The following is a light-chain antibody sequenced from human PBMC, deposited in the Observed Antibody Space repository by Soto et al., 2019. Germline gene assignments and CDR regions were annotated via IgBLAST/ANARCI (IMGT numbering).Light chain of an antibody. Sequence: QSALTQPPSASGSPGQSVTISCTGTSSDVGKYDYVSWFQHHPGKAPKLIIYEVSKRPSGVPDRFSGSKSGNTASLTVSGLQAEDEADYYCSSYAGSNSWVFGGGTKLTVL. J-gene: IGLJ3*02. V-gene: IGLV2-8*01. CDR3: SSYAGSNSWV. CDR1: SSDVGKYDY. CDR2: EVS.